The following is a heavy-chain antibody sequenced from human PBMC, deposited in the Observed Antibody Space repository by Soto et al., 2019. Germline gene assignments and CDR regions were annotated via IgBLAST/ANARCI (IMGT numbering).Heavy chain of an antibody. D-gene: IGHD3-9*01. CDR1: GGSISSGGYY. Sequence: QVQLQESGPGLVKPSQTLSLTCTVSGGSISSGGYYWSWIRQHPGKGLEWIGYIYYSGSTYYNPSLKSRVTRSVDTSKNQFSLKLSSVTAADTAVYYCARAHLDDILTGYLPHLIWGYWGQGTLVTVSS. V-gene: IGHV4-31*03. J-gene: IGHJ4*02. CDR3: ARAHLDDILTGYLPHLIWGY. CDR2: IYYSGST.